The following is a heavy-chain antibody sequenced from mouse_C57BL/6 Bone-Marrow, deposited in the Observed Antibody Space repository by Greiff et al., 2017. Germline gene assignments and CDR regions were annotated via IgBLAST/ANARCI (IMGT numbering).Heavy chain of an antibody. D-gene: IGHD1-1*01. Sequence: VQLQESGAELMKPGASVKLSCKATGYTFTGYWIAGVKQRPGHGLEWIGEILPGSGSTNYNEKFKGKATFTADTSSNTAYMQRSSLTTEDSAICYWAREATVTYFDYWGQGTTLTVSS. CDR3: AREATVTYFDY. CDR1: GYTFTGYW. V-gene: IGHV1-9*01. J-gene: IGHJ2*01. CDR2: ILPGSGST.